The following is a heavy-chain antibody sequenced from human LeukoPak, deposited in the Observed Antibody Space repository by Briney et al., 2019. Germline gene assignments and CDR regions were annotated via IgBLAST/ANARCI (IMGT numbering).Heavy chain of an antibody. CDR3: ARVLDFGRYYFDY. CDR2: IKQDGSEK. Sequence: GGSLRLSCAASGFTFSSYWMSWVRQAPGKGLEWVANIKQDGSEKYYVDSVKGRFTISRDNAKNSLYLQMNSLRAEDTAVYYCARVLDFGRYYFDYWGQGTLVTVSS. D-gene: IGHD3/OR15-3a*01. CDR1: GFTFSSYW. V-gene: IGHV3-7*01. J-gene: IGHJ4*02.